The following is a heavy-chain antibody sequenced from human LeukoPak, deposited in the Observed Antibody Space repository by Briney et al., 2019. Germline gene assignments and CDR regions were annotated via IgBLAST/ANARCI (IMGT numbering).Heavy chain of an antibody. CDR3: ARDPTYFDWLPVY. CDR2: ISSSSSYI. D-gene: IGHD3-9*01. CDR1: GFAFSSYS. J-gene: IGHJ4*02. V-gene: IGHV3-21*01. Sequence: PGGSLRVSCAASGFAFSSYSMNWVRQAPGKRLEWVSSISSSSSYIYYADSVKGRFTISRDNAKNSLYLQMNSLRAEDTAVYYCARDPTYFDWLPVYWGQGTLVTVSS.